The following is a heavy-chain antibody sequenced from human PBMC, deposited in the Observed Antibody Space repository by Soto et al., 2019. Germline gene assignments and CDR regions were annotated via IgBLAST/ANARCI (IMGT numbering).Heavy chain of an antibody. D-gene: IGHD5-18*01. CDR1: GNTFTSYG. CDR2: ISAYNGNT. Sequence: ASVKVSCKASGNTFTSYGISWVRQAPGQGLEWMGWISAYNGNTNYAQKLQGRVTMTTDTSTRTDYMELRSLRSDDTAVYYCARGLWLQPYYYYYYAMDVWGQGTTVTVSS. CDR3: ARGLWLQPYYYYYYAMDV. J-gene: IGHJ6*02. V-gene: IGHV1-18*01.